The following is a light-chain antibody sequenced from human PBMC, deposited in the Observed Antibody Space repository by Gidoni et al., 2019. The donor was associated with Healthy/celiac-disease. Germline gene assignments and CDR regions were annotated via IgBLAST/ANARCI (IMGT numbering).Light chain of an antibody. CDR2: GPS. V-gene: IGKV3-20*01. CDR1: QKLNSNS. J-gene: IGKJ1*01. Sequence: EIVLTQAPGTLSLSPGEKATLSCRASQKLNSNSLAWYQQKPGQAPRLLIYGPSSRATGISARFSGSGSGTDFTLTISRLEPGDSAVYYCQQYSSRPWTFGQGTKVEVK. CDR3: QQYSSRPWT.